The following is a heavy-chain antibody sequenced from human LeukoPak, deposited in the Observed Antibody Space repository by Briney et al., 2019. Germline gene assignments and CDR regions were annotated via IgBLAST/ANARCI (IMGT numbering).Heavy chain of an antibody. CDR1: GFTFDDYA. CDR2: ISWNSGSI. V-gene: IGHV3-9*03. Sequence: PGRSLRLSCAASGFTFDDYAMHWVRQAPGKGLEWVSGISWNSGSIGYADSVKGRFTISRDNAKNSLCLQMNSLRAEDMALYYCAKSSGSYSVGYYMDVWGKGTTVTVSS. J-gene: IGHJ6*03. CDR3: AKSSGSYSVGYYMDV. D-gene: IGHD3-10*01.